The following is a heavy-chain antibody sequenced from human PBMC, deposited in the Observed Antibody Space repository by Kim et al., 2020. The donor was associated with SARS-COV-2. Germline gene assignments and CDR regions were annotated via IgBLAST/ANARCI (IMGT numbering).Heavy chain of an antibody. CDR2: IIPIFGTA. J-gene: IGHJ4*02. Sequence: SVKVSCKASGGTFSSYAISWVRQAPGQGLEWMGGIIPIFGTANEAQKFQGRVTIIADESTSTAYMELSSLRSEDTAVYYCARGVVVVAATLDYWGQGTLVTVSS. CDR3: ARGVVVVAATLDY. CDR1: GGTFSSYA. D-gene: IGHD2-15*01. V-gene: IGHV1-69*13.